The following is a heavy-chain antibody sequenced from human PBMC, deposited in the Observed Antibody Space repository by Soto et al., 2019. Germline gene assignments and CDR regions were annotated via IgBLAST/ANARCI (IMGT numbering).Heavy chain of an antibody. D-gene: IGHD2-21*01. J-gene: IGHJ6*02. CDR2: IIPIFGTA. CDR1: GGTFSSYA. CDR3: ARDSYPTSYYYYGMDV. V-gene: IGHV1-69*13. Sequence: ASVKVSCKASGGTFSSYAISWVRQAPGQGLEWMGGIIPIFGTANYAQKFQGRVTITADESTSTAYMELSSLRSEDTAVYYCARDSYPTSYYYYGMDVWGQGTTVTVSS.